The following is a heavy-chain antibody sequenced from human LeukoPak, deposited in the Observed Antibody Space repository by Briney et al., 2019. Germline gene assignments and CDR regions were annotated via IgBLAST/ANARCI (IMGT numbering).Heavy chain of an antibody. J-gene: IGHJ6*02. CDR1: EGTFSSYA. CDR3: AREGSGYDPLRPYYYYGMDV. CDR2: IIPIFGIA. D-gene: IGHD5-12*01. V-gene: IGHV1-69*04. Sequence: SVKVSCKASEGTFSSYAISWVRQAPGQGLEWMGRIIPIFGIANYAQKFQGRVTITADKSTSTAYMELSSLRSEDTAVYYCAREGSGYDPLRPYYYYGMDVWGQGTTVTVSS.